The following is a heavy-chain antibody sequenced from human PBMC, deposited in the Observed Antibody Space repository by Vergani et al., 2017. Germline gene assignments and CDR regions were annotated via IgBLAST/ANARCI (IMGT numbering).Heavy chain of an antibody. D-gene: IGHD5-24*01. CDR3: ARLEIVAEMATPISAFDI. CDR1: GGSISSSSYY. V-gene: IGHV4-39*01. Sequence: QLQLQESGPGLVKPSETLSLTCTVSGGSISSSSYYWGCIRQPPGKGLEWIGSIYYSGSTYYNPSLKSRVTISVDTSKNQFSLKLSSVTAADTAVYYCARLEIVAEMATPISAFDIWGQGTMVTVSS. CDR2: IYYSGST. J-gene: IGHJ3*02.